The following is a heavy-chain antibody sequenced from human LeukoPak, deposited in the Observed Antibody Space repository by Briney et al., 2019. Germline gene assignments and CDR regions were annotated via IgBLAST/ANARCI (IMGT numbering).Heavy chain of an antibody. Sequence: GGSLRLSCAASGFTFSSYWVHWVRQAPGKGLVWVSRVNTDGSTPTYADSVKGRFTISRDNAKNTLYLQMNSLRAEDTAVYYCARDRGSYSDYWGQGTLVTVSS. CDR2: VNTDGSTP. V-gene: IGHV3-74*01. CDR3: ARDRGSYSDY. CDR1: GFTFSSYW. D-gene: IGHD3-16*01. J-gene: IGHJ4*02.